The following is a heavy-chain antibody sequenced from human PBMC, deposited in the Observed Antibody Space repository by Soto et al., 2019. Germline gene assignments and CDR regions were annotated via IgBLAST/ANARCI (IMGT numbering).Heavy chain of an antibody. Sequence: GGSLRRSCSASGFTFGDFAMSWFRQAPGKGLEWAGFIRSKVYGGTIEYAASVKGRFTISRDDSKSIAYLQMNSLKTEDTAVYYCSRWGRGYDWNYYYGMDVWGQGTTVTVSS. CDR2: IRSKVYGGTI. D-gene: IGHD5-12*01. CDR1: GFTFGDFA. J-gene: IGHJ6*02. V-gene: IGHV3-49*03. CDR3: SRWGRGYDWNYYYGMDV.